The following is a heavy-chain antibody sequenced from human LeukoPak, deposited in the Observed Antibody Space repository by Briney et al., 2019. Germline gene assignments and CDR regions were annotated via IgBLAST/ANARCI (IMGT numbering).Heavy chain of an antibody. V-gene: IGHV5-51*01. Sequence: GEPLKISCKGSGYSFTSYWIGWVRQMPGKGLEWMGIIYPGDSDTRYSPSFQGQVTISADKSISTAYLQWSSLKASDTAMYYCARQTYDSSGYYVNYFDYWGQGTLVTVSS. CDR3: ARQTYDSSGYYVNYFDY. CDR2: IYPGDSDT. CDR1: GYSFTSYW. D-gene: IGHD3-22*01. J-gene: IGHJ4*02.